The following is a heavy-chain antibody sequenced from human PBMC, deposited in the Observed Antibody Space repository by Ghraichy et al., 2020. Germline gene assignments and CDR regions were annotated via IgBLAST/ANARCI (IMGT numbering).Heavy chain of an antibody. Sequence: SVKVSCKASGGTFSSYAISWVRQAPGQGLEWMGGIIPIFGTANYAQKFQGRVTITADESTSTAYMELSSLRSEDTAVYYCARSFWSGPEQIYGMDVWGQGTTVTVSS. CDR3: ARSFWSGPEQIYGMDV. CDR2: IIPIFGTA. D-gene: IGHD3-3*01. CDR1: GGTFSSYA. V-gene: IGHV1-69*13. J-gene: IGHJ6*02.